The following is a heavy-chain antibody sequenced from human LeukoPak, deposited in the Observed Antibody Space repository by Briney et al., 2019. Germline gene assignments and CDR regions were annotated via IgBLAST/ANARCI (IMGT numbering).Heavy chain of an antibody. CDR1: GYTFTSYH. CDR3: VREDAHTYCFDF. D-gene: IGHD2-2*01. CDR2: IKSTGDTT. V-gene: IGHV1-46*01. J-gene: IGHJ4*02. Sequence: GASVKVSCKTSGYTFTSYHMHWVRQPPGQGLEWVAIIKSTGDTTVYAQKFQGRVTVTRDTSTSTVYMDLSSLSSEDTAVYYCVREDAHTYCFDFWGPGTLVTVSS.